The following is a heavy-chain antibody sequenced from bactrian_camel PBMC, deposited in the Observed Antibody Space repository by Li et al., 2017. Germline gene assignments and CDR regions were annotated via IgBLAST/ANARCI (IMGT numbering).Heavy chain of an antibody. CDR3: ALSFLSGVTCGELYSRADFNY. Sequence: QVQLVESGGGSVQPGGSLRLSCAVSEFTSTTKCIGWFRQAPGKDRGGVAHIDSDGKWYAESLKGRSTISTDDANNTLDLQIDSLQPEDTAMYYCALSFLSGVTCGELYSRADFNYWGQGTQVTVS. J-gene: IGHJ6*01. CDR2: IDSDGK. CDR1: EFTSTTKC. V-gene: IGHV3S57*01. D-gene: IGHD1*01.